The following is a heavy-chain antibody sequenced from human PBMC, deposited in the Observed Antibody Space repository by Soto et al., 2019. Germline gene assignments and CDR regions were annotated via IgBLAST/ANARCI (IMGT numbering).Heavy chain of an antibody. J-gene: IGHJ3*02. Sequence: QLHLVQSGAVVKKPGASVTVSCSASGYPVTAYYMHWVRQAPGRGLDWMGGINPATGAAKYTQTFQGRVTMPRDTSTSTVFMELSGLTSEDTAVFYCARGGGVGVAGSAAFEMWGQGTVVTVSS. CDR3: ARGGGVGVAGSAAFEM. V-gene: IGHV1-2*02. CDR1: GYPVTAYY. D-gene: IGHD3-3*01. CDR2: INPATGAA.